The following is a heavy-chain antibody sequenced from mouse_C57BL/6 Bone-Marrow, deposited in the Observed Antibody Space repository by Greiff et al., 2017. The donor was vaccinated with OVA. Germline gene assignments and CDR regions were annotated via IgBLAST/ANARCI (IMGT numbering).Heavy chain of an antibody. CDR2: IDPENGDT. J-gene: IGHJ2*01. V-gene: IGHV14-4*01. D-gene: IGHD1-1*01. CDR1: GFNIKDDY. CDR3: TTITTVVATGP. Sequence: VQLKESGAELVRPGASVKLSCTASGFNIKDDYMHWVKQRPEQGLEWIGWIDPENGDTEYASKFQGKATITADTSSNTAYLQLSSLTSEDTAVYYCTTITTVVATGPGGQGTTLTVAS.